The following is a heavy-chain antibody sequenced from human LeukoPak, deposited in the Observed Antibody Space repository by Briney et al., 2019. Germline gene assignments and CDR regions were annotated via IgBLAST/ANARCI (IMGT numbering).Heavy chain of an antibody. Sequence: GGSLRLSCAASGFTFRGYDMHWVRQATGKGLEWVSGVGTAGDTYYAGSVKGRFTISRENAKNSLYLQMNSLRAGDTAVYYCVRYGYGSGRYAFGLDVWGQGTTVTVSS. V-gene: IGHV3-13*01. CDR2: VGTAGDT. CDR1: GFTFRGYD. D-gene: IGHD3-10*01. J-gene: IGHJ6*02. CDR3: VRYGYGSGRYAFGLDV.